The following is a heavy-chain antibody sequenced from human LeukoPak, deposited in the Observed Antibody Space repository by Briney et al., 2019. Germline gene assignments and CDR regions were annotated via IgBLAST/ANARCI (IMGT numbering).Heavy chain of an antibody. CDR3: ARTFDNYYGMDV. Sequence: ASVKVSCKASGYSFTSHALNWLRQAPGQGPEWMGWLNTNTGNPTYAQGFTGRFVFSLDTSVSTAYLQISSLKAEDTAVYYCARTFDNYYGMDVWGQGTTVTVSS. CDR1: GYSFTSHA. J-gene: IGHJ6*02. D-gene: IGHD3-9*01. CDR2: LNTNTGNP. V-gene: IGHV7-4-1*02.